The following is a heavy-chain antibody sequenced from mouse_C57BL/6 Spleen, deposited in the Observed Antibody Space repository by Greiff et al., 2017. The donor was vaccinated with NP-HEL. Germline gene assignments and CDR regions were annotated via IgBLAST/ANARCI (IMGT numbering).Heavy chain of an antibody. V-gene: IGHV3-6*01. CDR2: ISYDGSN. CDR3: ARDSHWYFDV. Sequence: EVKLQESGPGLVKPSQSLSLTCSVTGYSITSGYYWNWIRQFPGNQLEWMGYISYDGSNNYNPSLKNRISITRDTSKNQFFLKLNSVTTEDTATYYCARDSHWYFDVWGTGTTVTVSS. CDR1: GYSITSGYY. J-gene: IGHJ1*03.